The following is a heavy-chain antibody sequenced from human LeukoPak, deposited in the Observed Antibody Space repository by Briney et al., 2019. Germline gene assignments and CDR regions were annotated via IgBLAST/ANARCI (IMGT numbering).Heavy chain of an antibody. Sequence: PGGSLRLSCAASGFSFSDFYMSWLRQAPGKGLEWVSAISGSGGSTYYADSVKGRFTISRDNSKNTLYLQMNSLRAEDTAVYYCASEEGAFGYWGQGTLVTVSS. J-gene: IGHJ4*02. CDR2: ISGSGGST. V-gene: IGHV3-23*01. D-gene: IGHD4/OR15-4a*01. CDR3: ASEEGAFGY. CDR1: GFSFSDFY.